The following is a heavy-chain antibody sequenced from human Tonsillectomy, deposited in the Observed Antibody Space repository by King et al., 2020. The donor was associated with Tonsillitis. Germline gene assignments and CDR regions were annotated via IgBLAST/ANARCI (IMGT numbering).Heavy chain of an antibody. D-gene: IGHD3-10*01. J-gene: IGHJ6*02. V-gene: IGHV1-69*01. CDR3: ARNKALWSNPYYYYGMDV. CDR1: GGTFSSYA. Sequence: QLVQSGAEVKKPGSSVKVSCKASGGTFSSYAISWVRQAPGQGLEWMGGIIPIFGTANYAQKFQGRVTITADESTSTAYMELSSLRSEDTAVYYCARNKALWSNPYYYYGMDVWGQGTTVTVSS. CDR2: IIPIFGTA.